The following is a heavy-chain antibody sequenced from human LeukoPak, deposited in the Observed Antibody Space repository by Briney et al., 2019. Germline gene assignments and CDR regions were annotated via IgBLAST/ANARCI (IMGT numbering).Heavy chain of an antibody. J-gene: IGHJ5*02. D-gene: IGHD5-18*01. CDR3: AIEGYSYGYFDP. Sequence: AASVKVSCKASGYTFTGYYMHWVRQAPGQGLEWMGIINPSGGSTSYAQKFQGRVTMTRDTSTSTVYMELSSLRSEDTAVYYCAIEGYSYGYFDPWGQGTLVTVSS. CDR1: GYTFTGYY. CDR2: INPSGGST. V-gene: IGHV1-46*01.